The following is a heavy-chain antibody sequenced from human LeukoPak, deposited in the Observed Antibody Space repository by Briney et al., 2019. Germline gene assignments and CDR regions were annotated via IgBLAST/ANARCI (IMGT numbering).Heavy chain of an antibody. V-gene: IGHV3-33*01. Sequence: GGSLRLSCAASGFTFSSYGMHWVRQAPGKGLEWVAVIWYDGSNKYYADSVKGRFTISRDNSKNTLYLQMNSLRAEDTAVYYCARGGAARSAGHWGQGTLVTVSS. CDR1: GFTFSSYG. CDR2: IWYDGSNK. CDR3: ARGGAARSAGH. J-gene: IGHJ4*02. D-gene: IGHD6-6*01.